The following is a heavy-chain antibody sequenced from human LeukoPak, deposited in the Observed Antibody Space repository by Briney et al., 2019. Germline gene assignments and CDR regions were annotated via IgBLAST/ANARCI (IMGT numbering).Heavy chain of an antibody. CDR2: ISAYTGEA. J-gene: IGHJ4*02. Sequence: GASVKVSCKTSVNIFPKYGVNWVRQAPGRGLEWMGWISAYTGEAVYAPDLQDRVTMTTDTSTNTAYMDLRSLRSDDTAFYFCALTDTDDFLDSWGQGTQVAVSS. D-gene: IGHD7-27*01. CDR3: ALTDTDDFLDS. V-gene: IGHV1-18*01. CDR1: VNIFPKYG.